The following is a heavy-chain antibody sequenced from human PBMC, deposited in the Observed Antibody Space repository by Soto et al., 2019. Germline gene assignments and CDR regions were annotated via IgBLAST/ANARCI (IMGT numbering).Heavy chain of an antibody. CDR1: GGSISSYY. D-gene: IGHD2-21*02. V-gene: IGHV4-59*12. J-gene: IGHJ5*02. CDR3: ARPGAYCGGDCSSGWFDP. CDR2: IYYSGST. Sequence: SETLSLTCTVSGGSISSYYWSWIRQPPGKGLEWIGYIYYSGSTNYNPSLKSRVTISVDTSKNQLSLKLSSVTAADTAVYYCARPGAYCGGDCSSGWFDPWGQGTLVTVSS.